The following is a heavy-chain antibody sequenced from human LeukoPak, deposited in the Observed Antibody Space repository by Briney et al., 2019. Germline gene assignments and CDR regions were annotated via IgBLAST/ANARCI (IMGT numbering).Heavy chain of an antibody. CDR2: ISWNSGSM. CDR1: GFTFDDYA. J-gene: IGHJ4*02. V-gene: IGHV3-9*01. Sequence: GRSLRLSCAASGFTFDDYAMHWVRQAPGKGLEWVSGISWNSGSMGYADSVKGRFTISRDNAKNSLYLQMNSLRAEDTAVYYCVGGRQSDYWGQGTLVTVSS. CDR3: VGGRQSDY. D-gene: IGHD6-19*01.